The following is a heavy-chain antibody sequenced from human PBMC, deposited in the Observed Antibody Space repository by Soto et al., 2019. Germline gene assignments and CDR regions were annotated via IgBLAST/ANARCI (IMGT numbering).Heavy chain of an antibody. J-gene: IGHJ6*02. V-gene: IGHV1-18*04. D-gene: IGHD3-3*01. CDR2: ISAYSGKT. CDR3: ARGRRYYAFWSGTYGMDV. Sequence: QVQLVQSGVEVKRPGASVKVTCKASGYTFTDFGIAWVRQAPGQGLEWMGWISAYSGKTNYAPELQYRVTMTTDPSTNTASMELRSLLSNDTAVYFCARGRRYYAFWSGTYGMDVWGQGTTVIVSS. CDR1: GYTFTDFG.